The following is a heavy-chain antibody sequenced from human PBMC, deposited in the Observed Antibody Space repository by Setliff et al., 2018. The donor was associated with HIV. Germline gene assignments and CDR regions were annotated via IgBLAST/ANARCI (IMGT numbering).Heavy chain of an antibody. CDR3: ARSIYGSGTYPLDV. J-gene: IGHJ4*02. CDR1: GNSFSGYH. D-gene: IGHD3-10*01. V-gene: IGHV4-4*07. CDR2: IYYTGST. Sequence: SETLSLTCNYSGNSFSGYHWNWIRQPAGKGLEWLGRIYYTGSTEYNPSLKSRLTMSMDTSKNQFSLRLVSLTTADTAVYYCARSIYGSGTYPLDVWGPGTLVTVSS.